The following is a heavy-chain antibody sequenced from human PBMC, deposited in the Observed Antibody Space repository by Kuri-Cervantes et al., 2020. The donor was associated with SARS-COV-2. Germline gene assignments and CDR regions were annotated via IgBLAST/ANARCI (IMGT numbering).Heavy chain of an antibody. CDR1: GGSISSSSYY. Sequence: SEILSLTCTVSGGSISSSSYYWGWIRQPPGKGLEWIGSIYYSGSTYYNPSLKSRVTISVDTSKNQFSLKLSSVTAAGTAVYYCARGGGYSNLGYYFDYWGQGTLVTVSS. CDR2: IYYSGST. CDR3: ARGGGYSNLGYYFDY. D-gene: IGHD4-11*01. J-gene: IGHJ4*02. V-gene: IGHV4-39*07.